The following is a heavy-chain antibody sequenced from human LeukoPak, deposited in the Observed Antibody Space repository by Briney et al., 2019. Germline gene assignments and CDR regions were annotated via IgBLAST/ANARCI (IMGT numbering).Heavy chain of an antibody. V-gene: IGHV3-74*01. D-gene: IGHD3-10*01. CDR2: VNTDGSTT. CDR3: ASLLWFGESLPNWFDS. Sequence: GGSLRLSCAASGFTFSSYWMHWVRQAPGKGLVWVSRVNTDGSTTSYADSVKGRFTISRGNAKNTLYLQMNSLRAEDTALYYCASLLWFGESLPNWFDSWGQGTLVTVSS. J-gene: IGHJ5*01. CDR1: GFTFSSYW.